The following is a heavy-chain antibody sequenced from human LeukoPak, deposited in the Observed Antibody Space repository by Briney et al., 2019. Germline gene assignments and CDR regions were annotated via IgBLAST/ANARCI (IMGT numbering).Heavy chain of an antibody. CDR2: ISAYNGNT. J-gene: IGHJ5*02. CDR3: ARACGRSGLIVVVVAAIDRFDP. Sequence: ASVKVSCKASGYTFTSYGISWVRQAPGQGLEWMGWISAYNGNTNYAQKLQGRVTMTTDTFTSTAYMELRSLRSDDTAVYYCARACGRSGLIVVVVAAIDRFDPWGQGTLVTVSS. CDR1: GYTFTSYG. D-gene: IGHD2-15*01. V-gene: IGHV1-18*01.